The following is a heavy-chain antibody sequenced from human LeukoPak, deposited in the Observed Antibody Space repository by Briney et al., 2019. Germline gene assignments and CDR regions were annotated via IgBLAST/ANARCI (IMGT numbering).Heavy chain of an antibody. CDR2: INSDGSST. CDR1: GFTFSSYW. D-gene: IGHD3-3*01. V-gene: IGHV3-74*01. J-gene: IGHJ4*02. CDR3: AREPTNDFWSGYYSTAADY. Sequence: GGSLRLSCAASGFTFSSYWMHWVRQAPGKGLVWVSRINSDGSSTSYADSVKGRFTISRGNAKNTLYLQMNSLRAEDTAVYYCAREPTNDFWSGYYSTAADYWGQGTLVTVSS.